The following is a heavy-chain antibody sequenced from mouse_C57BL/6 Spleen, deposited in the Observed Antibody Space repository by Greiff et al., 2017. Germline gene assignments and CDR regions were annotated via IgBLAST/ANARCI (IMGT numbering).Heavy chain of an antibody. Sequence: VQLQQSGPELVKPGASVKISCKASGYTFTDYYMNWVKQSHGKSLEWIGDINPNNGGTSYNQKFKGKATLTVDKSSSTAYMELRSLTSEDSADYYCAGDWDVAYWGQGALGTVSA. CDR3: AGDWDVAY. CDR2: INPNNGGT. D-gene: IGHD4-1*01. V-gene: IGHV1-26*01. CDR1: GYTFTDYY. J-gene: IGHJ3*01.